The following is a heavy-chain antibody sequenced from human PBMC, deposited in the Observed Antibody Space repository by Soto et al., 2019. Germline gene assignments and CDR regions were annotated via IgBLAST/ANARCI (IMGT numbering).Heavy chain of an antibody. CDR1: GGSISSGDYY. V-gene: IGHV4-30-4*01. CDR3: ARVWSFGVVSGFDY. CDR2: IYYSGST. J-gene: IGHJ4*02. Sequence: SETLSLTCTVSGGSISSGDYYWSWIRQPPGKGLEWIGYIYYSGSTYYNPSLKSRVTISVDTSKNQFSLKLSSVTAADTAVYYCARVWSFGVVSGFDYWGQGTLVTVSS. D-gene: IGHD3-3*01.